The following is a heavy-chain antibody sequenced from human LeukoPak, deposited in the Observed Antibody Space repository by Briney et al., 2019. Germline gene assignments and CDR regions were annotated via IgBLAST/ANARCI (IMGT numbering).Heavy chain of an antibody. CDR2: IKQDGSEK. D-gene: IGHD6-13*01. Sequence: GGSLRLSCAASGFSFSSYWMSWVRQAPGKGLEWVANIKQDGSEKYYVDSVKGRFTISRDNAKNSLYLQMNSLRAEDTAVYYCAGDSDDRSWNGLFDYWGQGTLVTVSS. CDR1: GFSFSSYW. J-gene: IGHJ4*02. V-gene: IGHV3-7*01. CDR3: AGDSDDRSWNGLFDY.